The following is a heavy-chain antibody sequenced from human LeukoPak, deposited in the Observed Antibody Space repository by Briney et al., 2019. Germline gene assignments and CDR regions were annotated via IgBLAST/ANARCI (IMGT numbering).Heavy chain of an antibody. Sequence: GGSLRLSCAASGFTFSSYSMNWVRQAPGKGLEWVSSISSSSSYIYYADSVKGRFTISRDNAKNSLYLQMNSLRAEDTAVYYCAREFDSSGYAFDIWGQGTMVTVSS. J-gene: IGHJ3*02. CDR3: AREFDSSGYAFDI. V-gene: IGHV3-21*01. D-gene: IGHD6-19*01. CDR1: GFTFSSYS. CDR2: ISSSSSYI.